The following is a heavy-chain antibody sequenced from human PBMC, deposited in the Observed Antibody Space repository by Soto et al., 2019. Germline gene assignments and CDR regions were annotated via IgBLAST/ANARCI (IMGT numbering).Heavy chain of an antibody. CDR1: GFTFDDYA. J-gene: IGHJ6*02. CDR3: ATVRGSPIFGVVNVLKFYHPAMDV. Sequence: EVQLVESGGGLVRPGRSLRLSCAASGFTFDDYAMHWVRQAPGKGLEWVSGISWTSDFITYADSVKGRFTLSRDNANNSLYLLITSLSAEDTALYYCATVRGSPIFGVVNVLKFYHPAMDVWGPGTAVTVPS. CDR2: ISWTSDFI. D-gene: IGHD3-3*01. V-gene: IGHV3-9*01.